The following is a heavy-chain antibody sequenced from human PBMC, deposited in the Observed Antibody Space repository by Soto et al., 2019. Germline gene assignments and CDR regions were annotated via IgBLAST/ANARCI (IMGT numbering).Heavy chain of an antibody. J-gene: IGHJ4*02. V-gene: IGHV1-8*01. Sequence: GASVKVSCKASGYTFTSYDINWVRQATGQGLEWMGWMNPNSGNTGYAQKFQGRVTITADESTSTAYMELSSLRSEDTAVYYCARGQPFWSGYPRDLFDYWGQGTLVNVSS. CDR2: MNPNSGNT. D-gene: IGHD3-3*01. CDR3: ARGQPFWSGYPRDLFDY. CDR1: GYTFTSYD.